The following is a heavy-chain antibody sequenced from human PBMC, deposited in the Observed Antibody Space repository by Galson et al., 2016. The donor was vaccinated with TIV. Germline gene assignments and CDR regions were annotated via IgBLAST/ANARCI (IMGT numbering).Heavy chain of an antibody. D-gene: IGHD5-18*01. J-gene: IGHJ4*02. Sequence: CAISGDSVSSNRAAWNWIRQSPLRGLEWLGKTYYRSECYTEYAESVKGRISITTDTSNNQVSLQLNFVTPEDTALYFCARDRGVMDTAFDIWGQGALVTVSS. CDR1: GDSVSSNRAA. CDR3: ARDRGVMDTAFDI. V-gene: IGHV6-1*01. CDR2: TYYRSECYT.